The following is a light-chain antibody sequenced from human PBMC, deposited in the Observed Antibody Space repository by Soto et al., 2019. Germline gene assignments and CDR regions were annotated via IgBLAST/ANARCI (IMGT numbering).Light chain of an antibody. J-gene: IGLJ1*01. V-gene: IGLV2-11*01. CDR2: DVS. CDR3: CSYAGSYTYV. Sequence: QSVLTQPASVSGSPGQSITISCTGTSSDVGGYNYVSWYQQHPGKAPKLMIYDVSKRPSGVPDRFSGSKSSNTASPTISGLQAEDEADYYCCSYAGSYTYVFGTGTKVTVL. CDR1: SSDVGGYNY.